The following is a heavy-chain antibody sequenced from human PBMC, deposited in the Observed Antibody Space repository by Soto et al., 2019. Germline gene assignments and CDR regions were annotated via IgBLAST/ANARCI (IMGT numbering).Heavy chain of an antibody. Sequence: SETLSLTCTVSGDSISSSSYYWGWVRQPPGKGLEWIENIYYSGSTYYNPSLKSRVTISVDTSKNQCSLKLSSVTAADTAVYYCARSIDPWGQGTLVTVSS. V-gene: IGHV4-39*07. CDR3: ARSIDP. CDR1: GDSISSSSYY. J-gene: IGHJ5*02. CDR2: IYYSGST.